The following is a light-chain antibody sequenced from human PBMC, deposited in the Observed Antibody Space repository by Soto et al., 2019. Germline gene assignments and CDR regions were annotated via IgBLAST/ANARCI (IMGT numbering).Light chain of an antibody. CDR3: ATGDDSLNKEV. J-gene: IGLJ2*01. CDR1: SSNIGNKP. CDR2: YDD. V-gene: IGLV1-36*01. Sequence: QSVLTQPPAVSGAPRQRVTISCSGSSSNIGNKPVNWYQQLPGKAPRLLIYYDDLLPSGVSDRFSGSKSGTSASLAISGLQSEDEADYYCATGDDSLNKEVFGGGTKLTVL.